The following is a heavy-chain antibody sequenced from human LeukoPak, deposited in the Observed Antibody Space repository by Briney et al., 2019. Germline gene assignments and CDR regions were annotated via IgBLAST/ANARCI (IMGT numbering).Heavy chain of an antibody. CDR2: IYYRGST. J-gene: IGHJ1*01. Sequence: SETLTLTCTISGGSISSSSYYWGWIRQPPGKGLEWIGDIYYRGSTYYNPSLKSRVSISIDTSNNQFSLTLNSVTAADTALYFCARRRYYDSTGYLDWGQGTLVTVSS. CDR1: GGSISSSSYY. D-gene: IGHD3-22*01. CDR3: ARRRYYDSTGYLD. V-gene: IGHV4-39*01.